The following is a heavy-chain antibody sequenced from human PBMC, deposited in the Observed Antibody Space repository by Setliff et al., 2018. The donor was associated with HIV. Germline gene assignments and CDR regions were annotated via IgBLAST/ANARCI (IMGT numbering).Heavy chain of an antibody. CDR2: IGDSGST. CDR3: VRGTLDF. J-gene: IGHJ4*02. CDR1: GFTFSIYA. Sequence: GGSLRLSCAASGFTFSIYAMSWVRQAPGKGLEWVSGIGDSGSTYSADSVRGRFTASRDNGKNSLFLQMNSLRAEDTAVYYCVRGTLDFWGQGNLVTVSS. V-gene: IGHV3-23*01.